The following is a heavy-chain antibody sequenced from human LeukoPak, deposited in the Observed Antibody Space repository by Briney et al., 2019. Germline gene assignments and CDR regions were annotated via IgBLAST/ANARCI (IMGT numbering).Heavy chain of an antibody. CDR1: GYTFTKHG. CDR2: FHPPDDEA. J-gene: IGHJ4*02. V-gene: IGHV1-69-2*01. Sequence: ASVKVSCKASGYTFTKHGISWVRQAPGKGLEWMGRFHPPDDEAKYLERFDGRIAITADTSTDTSYLELKGLTSDDTALYFCAVGRGFAHGRLEEWGQGTLITVSS. D-gene: IGHD5-12*01. CDR3: AVGRGFAHGRLEE.